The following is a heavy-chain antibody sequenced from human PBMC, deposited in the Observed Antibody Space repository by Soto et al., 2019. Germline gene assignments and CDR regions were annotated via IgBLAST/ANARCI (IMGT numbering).Heavy chain of an antibody. CDR2: IYYSGST. D-gene: IGHD2-15*01. CDR3: ASLLGYCSGGSCYWFDP. V-gene: IGHV4-61*01. J-gene: IGHJ5*02. CDR1: GGSVSSGSYY. Sequence: PSETLSLTCSVSGGSVSSGSYYWSWIRQPPGKGLEWIGYIYYSGSTNYNPSLKSRVTISVDTSKNQFSLKLSSVTAADTAVYYCASLLGYCSGGSCYWFDPWGQGTLVTVSS.